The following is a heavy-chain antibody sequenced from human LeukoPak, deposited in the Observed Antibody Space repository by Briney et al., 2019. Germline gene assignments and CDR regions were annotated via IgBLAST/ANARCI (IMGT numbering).Heavy chain of an antibody. CDR1: GFTFSSYS. J-gene: IGHJ4*02. D-gene: IGHD3-22*01. CDR2: ISSSSSYI. Sequence: GGSLRLSCAASGFTFSSYSMNWVRQAPGKGLEWVSSISSSSSYIYYADSVKGRFTISRDNPKNTLYLQMNSLRAEDTAVYFCAKRGVVIRVILVGFHKEAYYFDSWGQGAQVTVSS. CDR3: AKRGVVIRVILVGFHKEAYYFDS. V-gene: IGHV3-21*04.